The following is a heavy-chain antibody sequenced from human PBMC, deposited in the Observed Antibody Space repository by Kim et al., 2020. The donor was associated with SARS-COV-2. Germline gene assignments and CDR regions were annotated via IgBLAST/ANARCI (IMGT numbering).Heavy chain of an antibody. D-gene: IGHD3-22*01. J-gene: IGHJ3*02. CDR3: ARAPGRDYYDSSGYYPGGAVDI. CDR1: GGSISSYY. Sequence: SETLSLTCTVSGGSISSYYWSWIRQPPGKGLEWIGYIYYSGSTNYNPSLKSRVTTSVDTSKNQFSLKLSSVTAADTAVYYCARAPGRDYYDSSGYYPGGAVDIWGQGTMVTVSS. CDR2: IYYSGST. V-gene: IGHV4-59*01.